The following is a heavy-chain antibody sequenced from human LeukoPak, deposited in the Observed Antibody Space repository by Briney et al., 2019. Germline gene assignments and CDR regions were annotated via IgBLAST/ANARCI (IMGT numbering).Heavy chain of an antibody. Sequence: GGSLRLSCAASGFTFSSYAMHWVRQAPGKGLEWVAVISYDGSNKYYADSVKGRFTISRDNSKNTLYLQMNSLRAEDTAVYYCAKDPGYWGQGTLVTVSS. J-gene: IGHJ4*02. CDR1: GFTFSSYA. V-gene: IGHV3-30*04. CDR2: ISYDGSNK. CDR3: AKDPGY.